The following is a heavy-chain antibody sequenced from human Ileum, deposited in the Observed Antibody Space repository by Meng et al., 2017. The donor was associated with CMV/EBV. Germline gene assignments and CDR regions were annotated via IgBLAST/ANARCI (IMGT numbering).Heavy chain of an antibody. Sequence: GGSLRLSCAASGFTFSDYYMSWIRQAPGKGLEWVSYISSSGSTIYYADSVKGRFTISRDNSKNTLYLQMNSLRAEDTAVYYCAKVRVVEMAFMDVWGQGTTVTGSS. V-gene: IGHV3-11*01. CDR2: ISSSGSTI. CDR1: GFTFSDYY. J-gene: IGHJ6*02. CDR3: AKVRVVEMAFMDV. D-gene: IGHD5-24*01.